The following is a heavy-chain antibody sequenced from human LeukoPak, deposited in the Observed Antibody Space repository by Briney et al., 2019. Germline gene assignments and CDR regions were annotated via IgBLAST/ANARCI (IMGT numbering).Heavy chain of an antibody. J-gene: IGHJ4*02. CDR3: ARDQTPFV. CDR1: GCTHSNYW. V-gene: IGHV3-7*01. CDR2: IKPDGSEK. Sequence: GGSLRLFCAASGCTHSNYWMTWVRQAPGKGLEWVANIKPDGSEKYYVDSVKGRFTISRDNAKNSLYLQMNSLRAEDTAVYYCARDQTPFVWGQGTLVTVSS.